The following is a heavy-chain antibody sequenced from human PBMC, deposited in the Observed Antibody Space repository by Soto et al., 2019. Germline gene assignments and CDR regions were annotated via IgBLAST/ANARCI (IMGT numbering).Heavy chain of an antibody. J-gene: IGHJ5*02. CDR2: ISYDGGNK. Sequence: GGSLRLSCAASAFTFSSYSMHWVRQAPGKGLEWVAVISYDGGNKYYADSVKGRLTISRDNSKNTLSLQMNSLRPEDTAVYYCARSFETLVLIRAFWFDPWGQGTLVTVSS. CDR1: AFTFSSYS. D-gene: IGHD3-22*01. CDR3: ARSFETLVLIRAFWFDP. V-gene: IGHV3-30-3*01.